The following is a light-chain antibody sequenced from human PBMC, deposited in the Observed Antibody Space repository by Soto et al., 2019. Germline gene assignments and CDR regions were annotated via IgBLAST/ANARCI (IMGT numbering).Light chain of an antibody. CDR1: SSDVGGYNY. V-gene: IGLV2-14*03. CDR2: DVI. CDR3: SSYVSGNTVV. Sequence: QSALTQPASVSGSPGQSITISCTGTSSDVGGYNYVCWHQQHPGTAPKLIIYDVINRPSGVSNRFSSSKSCNTASLTISGLQAEDDADYFCSSYVSGNTVVFGGGTKVTVL. J-gene: IGLJ3*02.